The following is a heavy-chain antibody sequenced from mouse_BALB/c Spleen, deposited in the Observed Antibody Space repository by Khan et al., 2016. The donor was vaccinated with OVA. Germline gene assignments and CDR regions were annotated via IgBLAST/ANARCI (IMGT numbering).Heavy chain of an antibody. CDR3: ARLAYYYNSEGFAY. Sequence: EVQLVESGGDLVKPGGSLKLSCAASGFTFSTYGMSWVRQTPDKRLEWVATICSGGSYTYYPDNVKGRFTISRDNAKNTLYLQMSSLKSEDTAMYYCARLAYYYNSEGFAYWGQGTLVTVSA. D-gene: IGHD1-1*01. CDR1: GFTFSTYG. J-gene: IGHJ3*01. CDR2: ICSGGSYT. V-gene: IGHV5-6*01.